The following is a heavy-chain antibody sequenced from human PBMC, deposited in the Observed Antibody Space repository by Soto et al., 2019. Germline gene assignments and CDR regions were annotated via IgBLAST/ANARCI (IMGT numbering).Heavy chain of an antibody. Sequence: PSETLSLTCTVSGGSVSSGSYYWSWIRQPPGKGLEWIGYIYYTGSTNYNPSLKSRVTISVDTSKNQFSLKLSSVTAADTAVYYCARDPPQQWLVPNFDYWGQGTLVTVSS. CDR1: GGSVSSGSYY. CDR3: ARDPPQQWLVPNFDY. V-gene: IGHV4-61*01. D-gene: IGHD6-19*01. CDR2: IYYTGST. J-gene: IGHJ4*02.